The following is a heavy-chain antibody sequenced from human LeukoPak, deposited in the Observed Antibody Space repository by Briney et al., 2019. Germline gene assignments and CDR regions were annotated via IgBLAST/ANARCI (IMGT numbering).Heavy chain of an antibody. CDR3: ARAADERYFDWLPVGDY. Sequence: SETLSLTCTVSGGSISSYYWSWIRQPPGKGLEWIGYIYYSGSTNYNPSLKSRVTISVDTSKNQFSLKLSSVTAADTAVYYCARAADERYFDWLPVGDYWGQGTLVTVSS. CDR2: IYYSGST. D-gene: IGHD3-9*01. J-gene: IGHJ4*02. CDR1: GGSISSYY. V-gene: IGHV4-59*01.